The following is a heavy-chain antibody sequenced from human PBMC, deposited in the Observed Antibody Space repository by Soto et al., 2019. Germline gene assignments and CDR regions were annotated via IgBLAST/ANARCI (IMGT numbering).Heavy chain of an antibody. CDR2: ISGSGGST. V-gene: IGHV3-23*01. CDR3: ANDLSGSGNLDY. Sequence: EVQLLESGGGLVQPGGSLRLSCAASGVTFSSYAMSWVRQAPGKGLEWVSAISGSGGSTYYADSVKGRFTISRDNSKNTLYLQMNSLRAEDTAVYYCANDLSGSGNLDYWGQGTLVTVSS. J-gene: IGHJ4*02. D-gene: IGHD3-10*01. CDR1: GVTFSSYA.